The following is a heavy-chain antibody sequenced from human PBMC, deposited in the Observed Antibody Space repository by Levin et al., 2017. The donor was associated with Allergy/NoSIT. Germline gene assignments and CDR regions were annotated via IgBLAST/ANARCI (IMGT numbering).Heavy chain of an antibody. CDR1: GFTVSSNY. V-gene: IGHV3-53*01. J-gene: IGHJ2*01. Sequence: PGGSLRLSCAASGFTVSSNYMSWVRQAPGKGLEWVSVIYRGGSTYYADSVKGRFTISRDNSKKTLDLQMNSLRAEDTAVYFCARAGGRTGDYYSSWYFDLWGRGTLVTVSS. CDR3: ARAGGRTGDYYSSWYFDL. D-gene: IGHD7-27*01. CDR2: IYRGGST.